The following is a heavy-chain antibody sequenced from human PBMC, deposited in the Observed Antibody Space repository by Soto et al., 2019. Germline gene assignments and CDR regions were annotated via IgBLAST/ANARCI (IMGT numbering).Heavy chain of an antibody. CDR1: GFAFNTYS. V-gene: IGHV3-30-3*01. CDR2: ISYDGSNK. J-gene: IGHJ4*02. Sequence: PGGSLRLSCAASGFAFNTYSMHWVRQAPGRGLEWVAVISYDGSNKFYADSVKGRFTISRDNSKNTLYLEMNSLRGEDTAVYYCAKVSPMGYFFDYWGLGTLVTVSS. CDR3: AKVSPMGYFFDY.